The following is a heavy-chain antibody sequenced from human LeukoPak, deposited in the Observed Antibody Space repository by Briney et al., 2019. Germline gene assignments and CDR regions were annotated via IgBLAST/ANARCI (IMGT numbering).Heavy chain of an antibody. CDR2: INSDGSIT. J-gene: IGHJ6*02. CDR3: ARDAVDTANAV. Sequence: GGSLRLSCAASGFTFSSYAMHWVRQAPGKGLVWVSHINSDGSITSYADSVKGRFTISRDNAKNTLYLQMNSLRAEDTAVYYCARDAVDTANAVWGQGTTVTVSS. CDR1: GFTFSSYA. D-gene: IGHD5-18*01. V-gene: IGHV3-74*01.